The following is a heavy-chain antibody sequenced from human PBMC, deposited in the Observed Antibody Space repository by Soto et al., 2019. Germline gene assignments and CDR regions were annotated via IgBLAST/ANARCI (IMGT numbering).Heavy chain of an antibody. J-gene: IGHJ6*02. CDR1: GYTFTGYY. D-gene: IGHD3-22*01. V-gene: IGHV1-2*02. CDR3: ARDEVITMMIVENYGMAV. Sequence: ASVKVSCKASGYTFTGYYMHWVRQGPGQGLEWMGWINPNSGGTNYAQKFQGRVTMTRDTSSSTAYMELSRLRSDDTAVYYCARDEVITMMIVENYGMAVWGQGTTVTVSS. CDR2: INPNSGGT.